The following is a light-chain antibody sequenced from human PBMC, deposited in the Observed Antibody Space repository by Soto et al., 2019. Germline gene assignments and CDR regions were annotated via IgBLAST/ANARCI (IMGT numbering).Light chain of an antibody. V-gene: IGKV1-17*01. CDR3: QQYGSSGT. Sequence: DIQMTQSPSSLSASGGERVTITCRASQGIRNDLAWFQQKPGKAPKLLIYAASSLQSGVPSRFSGSGSGTDFTLTISRLEPEDFAVYYCQQYGSSGTFGQGTKVDIK. J-gene: IGKJ1*01. CDR1: QGIRND. CDR2: AAS.